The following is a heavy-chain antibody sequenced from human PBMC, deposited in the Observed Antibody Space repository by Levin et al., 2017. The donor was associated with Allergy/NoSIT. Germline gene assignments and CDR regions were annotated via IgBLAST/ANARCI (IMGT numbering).Heavy chain of an antibody. CDR1: GFTFGDYA. Sequence: QAGGSLRLSCTASGFTFGDYAMSWFRQAPGKGLEWVGFIRIKAYGGTTEYAASVKGRFTISRDDSNSIAYLQLNSPKTEDTAVYYCTSVLHGRGWPHYYYYYMDVWGKGTTVTVSS. CDR3: TSVLHGRGWPHYYYYYMDV. D-gene: IGHD6-19*01. CDR2: IRIKAYGGTT. J-gene: IGHJ6*03. V-gene: IGHV3-49*03.